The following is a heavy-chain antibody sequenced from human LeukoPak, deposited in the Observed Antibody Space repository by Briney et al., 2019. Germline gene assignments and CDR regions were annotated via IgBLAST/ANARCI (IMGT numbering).Heavy chain of an antibody. CDR3: AKDQYVDYFDY. J-gene: IGHJ4*02. CDR1: GFTFSSYS. V-gene: IGHV3-30*18. Sequence: GGSLRLSCAASGFTFSSYSMNWVRQAPGKGLEWVAVISYDGSNKYYADSVKGRFTISRVNSKNTLYLQMNSLRAEDTAVYYCAKDQYVDYFDYWGQGTLVTVSS. CDR2: ISYDGSNK. D-gene: IGHD3-16*01.